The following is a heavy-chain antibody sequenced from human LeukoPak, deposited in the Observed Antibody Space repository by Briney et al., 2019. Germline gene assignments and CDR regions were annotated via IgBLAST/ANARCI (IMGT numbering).Heavy chain of an antibody. D-gene: IGHD3-9*01. CDR3: ARDRSGLRYFDLLL. V-gene: IGHV4-59*02. Sequence: SETLSLTCTVSGGYVSSYYWSWIRQSPGKGLEWIGYVYYSGRTNYNPSLKSRVTISVDTSKNQFPLKLSSVTAADTAVYYCARDRSGLRYFDLLLWGQGTLVTVSS. CDR1: GGYVSSYY. J-gene: IGHJ4*02. CDR2: VYYSGRT.